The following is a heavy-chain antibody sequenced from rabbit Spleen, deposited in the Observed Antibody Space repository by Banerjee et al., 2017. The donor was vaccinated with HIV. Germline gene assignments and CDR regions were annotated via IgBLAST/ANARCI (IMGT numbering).Heavy chain of an antibody. CDR3: ARDSGTSFSSYGMDL. D-gene: IGHD8-1*01. Sequence: EQLVESGGGLVQPEGSLTLTCKASGFDFSSNAMCWVRQAPGKGPEWIACIGAGVTYTTYYATWAKGRFTISKTSSTTVTLQMTSLTAADTATYFCARDSGTSFSSYGMDLWGPGTLVTVS. J-gene: IGHJ6*01. CDR2: IGAGVTYTT. CDR1: GFDFSSNA. V-gene: IGHV1S45*01.